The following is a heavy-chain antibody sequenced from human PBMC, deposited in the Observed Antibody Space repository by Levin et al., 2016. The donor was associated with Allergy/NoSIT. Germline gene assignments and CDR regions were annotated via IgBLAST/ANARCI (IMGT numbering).Heavy chain of an antibody. CDR3: ARHPEYYYYGMDV. J-gene: IGHJ6*02. V-gene: IGHV3-11*03. Sequence: WIRQPPGKGLEWVSYISSSSSYTNYADSVKGRFTISRDNAKNSLYLQMNSLRAEDTAVYYCARHPEYYYYGMDVWGQGTTVTVSS. CDR2: ISSSSSYT.